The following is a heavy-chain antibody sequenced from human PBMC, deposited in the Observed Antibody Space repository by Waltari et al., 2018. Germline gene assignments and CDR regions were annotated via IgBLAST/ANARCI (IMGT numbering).Heavy chain of an antibody. CDR3: ARSYGGAIRNFDY. CDR1: GGSFSGYY. V-gene: IGHV4-34*01. Sequence: QVQLQQGGAGLLKPSETLSLSCGLSGGSFSGYYWNWIRQPPGKGLEWIGEITHSGSTNYNPSLKSRLTISVDSSKNQFSLKLNSVTAADTAVYYCARSYGGAIRNFDYWGQGILVTVSS. CDR2: ITHSGST. J-gene: IGHJ4*02. D-gene: IGHD3-10*01.